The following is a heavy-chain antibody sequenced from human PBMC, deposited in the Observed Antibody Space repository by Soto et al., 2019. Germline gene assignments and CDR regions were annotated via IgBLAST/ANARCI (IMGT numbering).Heavy chain of an antibody. Sequence: QVLLVESGGGVVQPGRSLRLSCAASGFTFSSYAIHWVRQAPGKGLEWVTIISYDGGSKYYADSVKGRFIISRDNSQNTLYLQMNSLRVEDTAVYYCAREGAEQAFDIWGQGTMVTVSS. D-gene: IGHD3-16*01. CDR1: GFTFSSYA. J-gene: IGHJ3*02. CDR2: ISYDGGSK. V-gene: IGHV3-30-3*01. CDR3: AREGAEQAFDI.